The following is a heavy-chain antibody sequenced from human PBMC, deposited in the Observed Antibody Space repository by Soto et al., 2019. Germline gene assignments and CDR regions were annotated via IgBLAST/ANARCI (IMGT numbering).Heavy chain of an antibody. CDR2: IIPIFGTA. CDR3: ARDHRSATVEKYYYYGMDV. V-gene: IGHV1-69*01. Sequence: QVQLVQSGAEVKKPGSSVKVSCKASGGTFSSYAISWVRQAPGQGLEWMGGIIPIFGTANYAQKFQGRVTITADESTSTAYMELSSLRSEDTAVYYCARDHRSATVEKYYYYGMDVWGQGTTVTVSS. D-gene: IGHD4-17*01. J-gene: IGHJ6*02. CDR1: GGTFSSYA.